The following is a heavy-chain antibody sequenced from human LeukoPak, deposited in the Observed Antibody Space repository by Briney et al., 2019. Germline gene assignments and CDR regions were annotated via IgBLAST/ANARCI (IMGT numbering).Heavy chain of an antibody. CDR1: GCSISSYY. J-gene: IGHJ4*02. D-gene: IGHD6-13*01. CDR2: IYYSGST. Sequence: SETLSLTCTVPGCSISSYYWSWIRQPPGKGLEWIGYIYYSGSTNYNPSLKSRVTISVDTSKNQFSLKLSSVTAADTAVYYCARRGIAAAGTFDYWGQGTLVTVSS. V-gene: IGHV4-59*08. CDR3: ARRGIAAAGTFDY.